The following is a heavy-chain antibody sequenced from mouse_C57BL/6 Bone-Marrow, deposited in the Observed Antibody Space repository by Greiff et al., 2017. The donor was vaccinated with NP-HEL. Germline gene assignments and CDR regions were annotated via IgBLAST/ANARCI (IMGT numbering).Heavy chain of an antibody. CDR2: LYPGDGDT. CDR3: ARWYDYAMDY. CDR1: GYAFSSYW. D-gene: IGHD2-14*01. Sequence: QVQLQQSGAELVKPGASVKISCKASGYAFSSYWMNWVKQRPGKGLEWIGQLYPGDGDTNYNGKFKGKATMTADKSSSPAYMQLSSLTSEDSAVNFCARWYDYAMDYWGQGTSVTVSS. J-gene: IGHJ4*01. V-gene: IGHV1-80*01.